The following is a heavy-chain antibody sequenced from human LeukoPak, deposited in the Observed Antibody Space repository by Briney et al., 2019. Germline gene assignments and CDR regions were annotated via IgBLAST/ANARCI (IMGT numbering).Heavy chain of an antibody. CDR1: GFTFSSYA. D-gene: IGHD6-6*01. J-gene: IGHJ3*02. Sequence: PGRSLRLSCAACGFTFSSYAMHWVRQAPGKGLEWVAVISYDGSNKYYADSVKGRFTISRDNSKNTLYLQMNSLRAEDTAVYYCAKLTEYSSSSGRYAFDIWGQGTMVTVSS. CDR3: AKLTEYSSSSGRYAFDI. V-gene: IGHV3-30-3*02. CDR2: ISYDGSNK.